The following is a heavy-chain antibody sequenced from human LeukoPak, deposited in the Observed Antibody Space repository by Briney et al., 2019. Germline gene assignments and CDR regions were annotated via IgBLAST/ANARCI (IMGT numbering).Heavy chain of an antibody. CDR2: ISGSGGST. D-gene: IGHD2-2*01. Sequence: GGSLRLSCAASGFTFSSYGMSWVRQAPGKGLEWVSAISGSGGSTYYADSVKGHFIISRDNSGNTLYLQTNSLRAEDTAVYYCVRNLSGTVLVPAGPMDVWGKGTTVTISS. CDR3: VRNLSGTVLVPAGPMDV. CDR1: GFTFSSYG. J-gene: IGHJ6*03. V-gene: IGHV3-23*01.